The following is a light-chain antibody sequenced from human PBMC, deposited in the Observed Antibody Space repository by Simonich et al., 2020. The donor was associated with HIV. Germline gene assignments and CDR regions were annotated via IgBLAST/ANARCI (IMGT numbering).Light chain of an antibody. V-gene: IGKV1-6*01. CDR2: AAT. Sequence: AIQITQFPSSLSASVGDRVTITCRASQGSRNDLGWYQQKPGKAPKPLIYAATGLQSGVPSRCSGSGSGTDFSLTIRSLQPEDFATYYCLQDYNYPWTFGQGTKVEIK. CDR3: LQDYNYPWT. CDR1: QGSRND. J-gene: IGKJ1*01.